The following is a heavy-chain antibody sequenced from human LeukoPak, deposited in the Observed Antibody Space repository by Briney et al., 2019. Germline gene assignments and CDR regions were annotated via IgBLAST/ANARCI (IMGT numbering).Heavy chain of an antibody. CDR3: ARQSGSYYLVPYHGYYFDY. V-gene: IGHV3-53*01. CDR2: IYSGGST. Sequence: GGSLRLSCAASGFTVSSNYTSWVRQAPGKGLEWVSVIYSGGSTYYADSVKGRFTISRDNSKNTLYLQMNSLRAEDTAVYYCARQSGSYYLVPYHGYYFDYWGQGTLVTVSS. CDR1: GFTVSSNY. J-gene: IGHJ4*02. D-gene: IGHD1-26*01.